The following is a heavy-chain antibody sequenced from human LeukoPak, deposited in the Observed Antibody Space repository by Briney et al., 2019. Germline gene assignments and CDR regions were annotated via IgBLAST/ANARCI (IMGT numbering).Heavy chain of an antibody. CDR2: ISYDGSNK. D-gene: IGHD1-1*01. J-gene: IGHJ4*02. CDR1: GFTFSSYA. V-gene: IGHV3-30-3*01. CDR3: ARGGRQHYFDY. Sequence: GRSLRLSCAASGFTFSSYAMHWVCQAPGKGLEWVAVISYDGSNKYYADSVKGRFTISRDNSKNTLYLQMNSLRAEDTAVYYCARGGRQHYFDYWGQGTLVTVSS.